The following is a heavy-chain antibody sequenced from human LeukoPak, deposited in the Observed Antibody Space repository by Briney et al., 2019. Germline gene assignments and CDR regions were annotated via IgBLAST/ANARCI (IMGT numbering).Heavy chain of an antibody. CDR2: ISSSSSYI. Sequence: GGSLRLSCAASGFTFSSYSMNWVRQAPEKGLEWVSSISSSSSYIYYADSVKGRFTISRDNAKNSLYLQMNSLRAEDTAVYYCARGDSGSYRTPSGYWGQGTLVTVSS. D-gene: IGHD1-26*01. J-gene: IGHJ4*02. CDR3: ARGDSGSYRTPSGY. V-gene: IGHV3-21*01. CDR1: GFTFSSYS.